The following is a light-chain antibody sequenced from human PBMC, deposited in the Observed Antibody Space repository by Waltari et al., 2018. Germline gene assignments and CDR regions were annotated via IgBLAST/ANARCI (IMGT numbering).Light chain of an antibody. CDR2: WAS. V-gene: IGKV4-1*01. J-gene: IGKJ2*03. Sequence: DIVMTQSPDSLAVSLGERATINCKSSQNILYSHNNKNYLAWYQQRPGQPPKLLIYWASTRESGVPDRFSGSGSGTDFTLTISSPQAEDVAVYYCQQYYDTPYSFGQGTKLEIK. CDR3: QQYYDTPYS. CDR1: QNILYSHNNKNY.